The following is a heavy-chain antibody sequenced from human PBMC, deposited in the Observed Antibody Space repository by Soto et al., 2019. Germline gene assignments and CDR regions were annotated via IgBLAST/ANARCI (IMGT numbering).Heavy chain of an antibody. CDR3: ARVNMGTTVTKYAFDI. CDR1: GYTFTSYY. V-gene: IGHV1-46*03. CDR2: INPSGGST. D-gene: IGHD4-17*01. J-gene: IGHJ3*02. Sequence: ASVKVSCKSSGYTFTSYYMHWVRQAPGQGLERMGIINPSGGSTSYAQKFQGRVTMTRDTSTSTVYMELSSLRSEDTAVYYCARVNMGTTVTKYAFDIWGQGTMVTVSS.